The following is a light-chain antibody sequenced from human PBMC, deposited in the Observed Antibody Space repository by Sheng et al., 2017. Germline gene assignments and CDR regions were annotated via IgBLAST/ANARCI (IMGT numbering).Light chain of an antibody. CDR3: QSYDSSLSGDVV. V-gene: IGLV1-51*01. J-gene: IGLJ2*01. Sequence: QSVLTQPPSVSAAPGQKVTISCSGSSSNIGTNYVSWYQHFPGAAPKVLIYNNYERPSGIPDRISGSKSGTSATLVITGLQTGDEADYYCQSYDSSLSGDVVFGGGTKLTVL. CDR2: NNY. CDR1: SSNIGTNY.